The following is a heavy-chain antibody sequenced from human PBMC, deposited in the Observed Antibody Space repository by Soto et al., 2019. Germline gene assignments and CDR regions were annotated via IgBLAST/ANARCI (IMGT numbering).Heavy chain of an antibody. CDR1: GFTFSTYG. J-gene: IGHJ4*02. D-gene: IGHD1-26*01. CDR3: AKDRGSYFDY. CDR2: ISYDGSNT. Sequence: QVQLVESGGGVVQPGRSLRLSCAASGFTFSTYGMHWVRQATGKGLEWVAVISYDGSNTYYADSVKGRFTISRDNSKNTLYLQMNSLRAEDTAVFYCAKDRGSYFDYWGQGTLVTVSS. V-gene: IGHV3-30*18.